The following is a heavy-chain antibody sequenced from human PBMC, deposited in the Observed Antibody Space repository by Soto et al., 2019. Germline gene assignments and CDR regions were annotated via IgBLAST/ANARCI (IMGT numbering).Heavy chain of an antibody. CDR1: GFTFSNYA. D-gene: IGHD2-15*01. CDR2: VGGSAAST. Sequence: EVHLLESGGDLVQPGGSLRLSCAASGFTFSNYAMSWVRQAPGKGLDWVSGVGGSAASTFYADSVKGRFTISRDNSKNTLYLQMNSMRAADKGVYYCAKWTRRYCSGGRCYLDDPFDYWGQGTLVTVSS. CDR3: AKWTRRYCSGGRCYLDDPFDY. V-gene: IGHV3-23*01. J-gene: IGHJ4*02.